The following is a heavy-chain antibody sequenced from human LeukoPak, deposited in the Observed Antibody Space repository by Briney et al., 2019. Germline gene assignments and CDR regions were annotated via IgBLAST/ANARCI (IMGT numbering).Heavy chain of an antibody. CDR1: GGTFSSYA. CDR3: ARDPSQLYNWFDP. J-gene: IGHJ5*02. CDR2: IIPILGIA. Sequence: SVKVSCKASGGTFSSYAISWVRQAPGQGLEWMGRIIPILGIANYAQKFQGRVTITADKSTSTAYMELSSLRSEDTAVYYCARDPSQLYNWFDPWGQGTLVTVS. V-gene: IGHV1-69*04.